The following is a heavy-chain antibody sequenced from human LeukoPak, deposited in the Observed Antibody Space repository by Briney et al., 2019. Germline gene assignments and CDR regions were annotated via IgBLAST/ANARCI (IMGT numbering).Heavy chain of an antibody. Sequence: GGSLRLSCAASGFTFSSYGMHWVRQAPGKGLEWVAFIRYDGSNKYYADSVKGRFTISRDNSKNTLYLQMNSLRAEDTAVYYCAKGPYYDSSGYYPSPFDYWGQGTLVTVSS. CDR3: AKGPYYDSSGYYPSPFDY. CDR2: IRYDGSNK. D-gene: IGHD3-22*01. J-gene: IGHJ4*02. CDR1: GFTFSSYG. V-gene: IGHV3-30*02.